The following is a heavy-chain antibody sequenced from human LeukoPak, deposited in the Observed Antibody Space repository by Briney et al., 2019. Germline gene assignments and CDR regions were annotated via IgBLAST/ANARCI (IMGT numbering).Heavy chain of an antibody. Sequence: GASVKVSCKASGYTFTGYYMHWVRQAPGQGLEWMGWINPNSGGTNYAQKFQGRVTMTRDTSISTAYMELSRLRSDDTAVYYCARDRFVVVPAAYYYGMDVWGQGTTVTVSS. CDR1: GYTFTGYY. CDR2: INPNSGGT. J-gene: IGHJ6*02. CDR3: ARDRFVVVPAAYYYGMDV. D-gene: IGHD2-2*01. V-gene: IGHV1-2*02.